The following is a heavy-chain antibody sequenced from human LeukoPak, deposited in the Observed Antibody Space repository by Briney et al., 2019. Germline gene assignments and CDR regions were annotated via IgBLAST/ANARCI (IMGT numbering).Heavy chain of an antibody. CDR2: IYTGGST. Sequence: GGSLRLSCAASGFTFDDYGMSWVRQAPGKGLEWVSVIYTGGSTYYADSVKGRFTISRDNSENTLYLQMNSLRVEDTAVYYCTKGLWAGVSAARDWGQGTLVTVSS. CDR3: TKGLWAGVSAARD. CDR1: GFTFDDYG. D-gene: IGHD3-10*01. V-gene: IGHV3-66*01. J-gene: IGHJ4*02.